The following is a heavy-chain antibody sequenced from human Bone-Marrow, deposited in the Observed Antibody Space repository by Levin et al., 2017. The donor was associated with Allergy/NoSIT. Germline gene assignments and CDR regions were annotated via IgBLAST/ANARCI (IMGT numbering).Heavy chain of an antibody. CDR3: ALIDLWSGYSRYGLDI. Sequence: SQTLSLTCSVSGVSISSAGYYWTWIRQLPGQGLEWIGYIYYSGSTFYKPSLSSRVNMSLDTSENQFSLKLNSVTAADTAVYYCALIDLWSGYSRYGLDIWGQGTPVTVSS. CDR1: GVSISSAGYY. D-gene: IGHD3-3*01. V-gene: IGHV4-31*03. J-gene: IGHJ6*02. CDR2: IYYSGST.